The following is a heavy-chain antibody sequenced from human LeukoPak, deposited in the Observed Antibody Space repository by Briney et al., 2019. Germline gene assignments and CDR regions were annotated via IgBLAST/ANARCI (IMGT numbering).Heavy chain of an antibody. D-gene: IGHD3-9*01. CDR3: ANTAHHIATIYEIDY. Sequence: GGSLRLSCEASGFTFSSYAMTWVRQAPGKGLEWVSTISGSGDSTYYADSVKGRFTISRDNSKNTLYLHMISMRAEYTAVYYCANTAHHIATIYEIDYWGQVTLVTVSS. CDR1: GFTFSSYA. CDR2: ISGSGDST. V-gene: IGHV3-23*01. J-gene: IGHJ4*02.